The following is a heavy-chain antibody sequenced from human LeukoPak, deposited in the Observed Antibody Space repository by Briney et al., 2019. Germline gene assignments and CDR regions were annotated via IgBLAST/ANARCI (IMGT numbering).Heavy chain of an antibody. J-gene: IGHJ4*02. V-gene: IGHV4-34*01. Sequence: SETLSLTCAVYGGSFSGYYWSWIRQPPGKGLEWIGEINHSGSTNYNPSLKSRVTISVDTSKNQFSLKLSSVTAADRAVYYCATYHFRGDTSHYFDYWGQGTLVTVSS. D-gene: IGHD3-10*02. CDR2: INHSGST. CDR1: GGSFSGYY. CDR3: ATYHFRGDTSHYFDY.